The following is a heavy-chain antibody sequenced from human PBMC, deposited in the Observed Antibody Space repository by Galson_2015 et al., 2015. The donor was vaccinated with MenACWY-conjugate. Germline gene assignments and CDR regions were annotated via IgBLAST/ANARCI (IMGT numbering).Heavy chain of an antibody. CDR3: ARLPRGITFVVMAP. D-gene: IGHD2/OR15-2a*01. CDR2: IYYSGTT. CDR1: GGSIHSANYF. V-gene: IGHV4-39*01. J-gene: IGHJ5*02. Sequence: SETLSLTCAVSGGSIHSANYFWGWIRQPPGEGLEWIGSIYYSGTTYYNPSLESRVTMSVDTSKNEFSLILTSVTAADTAVYYCARLPRGITFVVMAPWGQGTLVTVSS.